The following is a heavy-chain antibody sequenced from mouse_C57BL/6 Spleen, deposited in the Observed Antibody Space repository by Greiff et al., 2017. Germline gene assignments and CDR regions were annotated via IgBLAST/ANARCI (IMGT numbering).Heavy chain of an antibody. D-gene: IGHD3-1*01. J-gene: IGHJ2*01. V-gene: IGHV1-82*01. CDR2: IYPGDGDT. Sequence: QVQLQQSGPELVKPGASVKISCKASGYAFSSSWMNWVQQRTGKGLEWIGRIYPGDGDTYYNGKFKGKATLTADKYTSTAYMKLRSLTSEDSAVYFCARGERRRAGRRHDYWGQGTTLTVSS. CDR1: GYAFSSSW. CDR3: ARGERRRAGRRHDY.